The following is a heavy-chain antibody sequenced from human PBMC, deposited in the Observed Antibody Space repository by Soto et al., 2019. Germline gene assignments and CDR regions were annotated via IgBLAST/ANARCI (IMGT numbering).Heavy chain of an antibody. D-gene: IGHD3-22*01. CDR2: MNPHSGNT. CDR3: ARGRVILGVDI. J-gene: IGHJ3*02. V-gene: IGHV1-8*01. Sequence: QVQLVQSGAEVKKPGASVKVSCKASGYTFTGYDINWVRQATGQGLEWMGWMNPHSGNTNYAQKFQGRVTMTSNTSISTAYMELSSLRSQHTAMYYCARGRVILGVDIWGQGTMVAVSS. CDR1: GYTFTGYD.